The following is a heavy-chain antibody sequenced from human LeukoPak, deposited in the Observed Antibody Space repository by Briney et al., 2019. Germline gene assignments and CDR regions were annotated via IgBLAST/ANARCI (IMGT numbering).Heavy chain of an antibody. Sequence: SVKVSCRASGYTFTSYGISWVRQAPGQGLEWMGGIIPIFGTEKYAQKFQGRVTITTDESTSTAYMELSSLRSEDTAVYYCARGRPVDYWGQGTLVTVSS. CDR1: GYTFTSYG. J-gene: IGHJ4*02. V-gene: IGHV1-69*05. CDR2: IIPIFGTE. CDR3: ARGRPVDY.